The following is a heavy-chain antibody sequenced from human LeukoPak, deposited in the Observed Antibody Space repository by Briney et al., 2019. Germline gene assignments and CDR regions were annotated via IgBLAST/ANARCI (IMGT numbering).Heavy chain of an antibody. CDR3: ARRSRYYDFWSGYYSRFDP. V-gene: IGHV4-34*01. Sequence: PSETLSLTCAVYGGSFSGYYWSWIRQPPGKGLEWIGEINHSGSTNYNPSLKSRVTISVDTSKNQFSLKLSSVTAADTAVYYCARRSRYYDFWSGYYSRFDPWGQGTLVTVSS. CDR2: INHSGST. CDR1: GGSFSGYY. D-gene: IGHD3-3*01. J-gene: IGHJ5*02.